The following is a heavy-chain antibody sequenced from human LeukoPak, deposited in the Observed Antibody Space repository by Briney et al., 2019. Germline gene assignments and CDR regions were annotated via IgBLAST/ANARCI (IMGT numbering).Heavy chain of an antibody. D-gene: IGHD3-3*01. V-gene: IGHV3-64*01. Sequence: GGSLRLSCAASGFTFSSYAMHWVRQAAGKGLEYVSAISGNGGSTYYANSVKGRFTISRDNSKNTLYLQMGSLRAEDMAMYYCARSRGDFDFWSGSYRTFDYWGQGTLVTVSS. CDR1: GFTFSSYA. CDR2: ISGNGGST. J-gene: IGHJ4*02. CDR3: ARSRGDFDFWSGSYRTFDY.